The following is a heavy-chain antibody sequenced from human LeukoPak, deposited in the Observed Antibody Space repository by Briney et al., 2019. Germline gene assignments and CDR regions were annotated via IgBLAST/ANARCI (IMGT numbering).Heavy chain of an antibody. J-gene: IGHJ4*02. CDR2: IIPILGIA. CDR1: GGTFSSYA. D-gene: IGHD5-24*01. CDR3: ARGWRDGYNGPFDY. Sequence: SVKVSCKASGGTFSSYAISWVRQAPGQGLEWMGRIIPILGIANYAQKFQGRVTITADESTSTAYMELSSLRSEDTAVYYCARGWRDGYNGPFDYWGQGTLVTVSS. V-gene: IGHV1-69*04.